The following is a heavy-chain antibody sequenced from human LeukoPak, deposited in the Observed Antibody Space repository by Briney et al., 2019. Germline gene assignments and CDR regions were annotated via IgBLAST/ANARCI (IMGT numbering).Heavy chain of an antibody. Sequence: GGTLRLSCAASGFTFSSYGMHWVRQAPGKGLEWVAFIRYDGSNKYYADSVKGRFTISRDNSKNTLYLQMNSLRAEDTAVYYCAKELSHYYDSSGYYPLDYWGQGTLVTVSS. CDR3: AKELSHYYDSSGYYPLDY. J-gene: IGHJ4*02. D-gene: IGHD3-22*01. CDR2: IRYDGSNK. V-gene: IGHV3-30*02. CDR1: GFTFSSYG.